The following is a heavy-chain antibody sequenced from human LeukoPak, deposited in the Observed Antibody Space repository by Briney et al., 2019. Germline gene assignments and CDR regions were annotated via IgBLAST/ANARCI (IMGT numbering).Heavy chain of an antibody. D-gene: IGHD3-22*01. Sequence: PGGSLRLSCAASGFTFSSYAMHWVRQAPGKGLEWVAVISYDGSNKYYADSVKGRFTISRDNSKNTLYLQMNSLRADDTAVYYCARYHYDTSGHYVNDAFDIWGQGTMVTVSS. V-gene: IGHV3-30-3*01. CDR2: ISYDGSNK. J-gene: IGHJ3*02. CDR1: GFTFSSYA. CDR3: ARYHYDTSGHYVNDAFDI.